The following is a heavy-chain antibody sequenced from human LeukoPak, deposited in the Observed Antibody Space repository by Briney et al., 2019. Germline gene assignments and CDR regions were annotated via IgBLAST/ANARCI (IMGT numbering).Heavy chain of an antibody. J-gene: IGHJ3*02. V-gene: IGHV3-23*01. CDR3: AKGLYYYGSGGAFDI. D-gene: IGHD3-10*01. Sequence: GRSLRLSCAVSGFTFTSYAMSWVRQAPGKGLEWVSAISGSGGSTYYADSVKGRFTISRDISKNTLYLQMNSLRAEDTAVYYCAKGLYYYGSGGAFDIWGQGTMVTVSS. CDR2: ISGSGGST. CDR1: GFTFTSYA.